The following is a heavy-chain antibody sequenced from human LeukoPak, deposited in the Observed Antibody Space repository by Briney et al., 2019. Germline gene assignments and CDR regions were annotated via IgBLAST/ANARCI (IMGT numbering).Heavy chain of an antibody. CDR1: GGSISSGGYY. CDR3: ARTAMSSGWYLYDY. Sequence: SETLSLTCTVSGGSISSGGYYWSWIRQHPGKSLEWIGYIYYSGSTYYNPSLKSRVTISVDTSKNQFSLKLSSVTAADTAVYYCARTAMSSGWYLYDYWGQGTLVTVSS. J-gene: IGHJ4*02. V-gene: IGHV4-31*03. D-gene: IGHD6-19*01. CDR2: IYYSGST.